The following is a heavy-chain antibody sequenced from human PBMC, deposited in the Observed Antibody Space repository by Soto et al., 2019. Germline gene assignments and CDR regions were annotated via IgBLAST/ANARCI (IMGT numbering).Heavy chain of an antibody. CDR3: ARKVNGWYYFDY. V-gene: IGHV4-28*01. CDR1: GYAISSSNW. CDR2: TNYSGGT. D-gene: IGHD6-19*01. Sequence: QMQLQESGPGLVKPSDTLSLTCAVSGYAISSSNWWGWIRQPPGKGLEWIGYTNYSGGTYYNPSLKSRVTMSLGTSKTKFSLKLSSVTAVDTAVYYCARKVNGWYYFDYWGQGTLVTVSS. J-gene: IGHJ4*02.